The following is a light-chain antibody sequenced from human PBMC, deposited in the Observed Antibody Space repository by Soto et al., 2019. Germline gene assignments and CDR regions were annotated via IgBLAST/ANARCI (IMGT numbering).Light chain of an antibody. CDR1: QSVSSY. CDR2: DAS. V-gene: IGKV3-11*01. J-gene: IGKJ2*01. Sequence: EIVLTQSPATLSLSPGERATLSCRASQSVSSYLAWYQQKPGQAPRLLIYDASNRATGIPARFSGGGSGTDFTLPISSLEPEDFAVYYCQQRFNWPRFTFDQGTKLEIK. CDR3: QQRFNWPRFT.